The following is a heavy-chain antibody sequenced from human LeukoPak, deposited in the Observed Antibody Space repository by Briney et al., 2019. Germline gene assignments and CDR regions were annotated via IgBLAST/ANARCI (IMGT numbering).Heavy chain of an antibody. D-gene: IGHD3-10*01. Sequence: ASVKVSCTASGYTFTDNLIHWVRQAPGQGLEWMGWINPNSGDTNYAEKFQDRVTMTRDASITTVYLDLSRLRSDDTTIYYCARDLGNYYGSGSYYPFFDTWGQGTLVTVSS. CDR1: GYTFTDNL. V-gene: IGHV1-2*02. CDR2: INPNSGDT. CDR3: ARDLGNYYGSGSYYPFFDT. J-gene: IGHJ4*02.